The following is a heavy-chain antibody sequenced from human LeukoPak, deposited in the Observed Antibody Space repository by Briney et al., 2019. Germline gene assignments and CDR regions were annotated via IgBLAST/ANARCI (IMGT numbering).Heavy chain of an antibody. D-gene: IGHD6-6*01. J-gene: IGHJ2*01. CDR1: GYTFTSYD. CDR2: MNPNSGNT. Sequence: GASVKVSCKASGYTFTSYDIHWVRQATGQGLEWMGWMNPNSGNTGYAQKFQGRVTMTRNTSISTADMELSSLRSEDTAVYYCARAPLYSSSYGYGYFDLWGRGTLVTVSS. V-gene: IGHV1-8*01. CDR3: ARAPLYSSSYGYGYFDL.